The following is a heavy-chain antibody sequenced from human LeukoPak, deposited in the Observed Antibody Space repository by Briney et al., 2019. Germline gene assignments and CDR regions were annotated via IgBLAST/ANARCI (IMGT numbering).Heavy chain of an antibody. CDR1: GGSISSYY. V-gene: IGHV4-59*12. D-gene: IGHD3-10*01. J-gene: IGHJ5*02. CDR3: ARDMLGYYYGSGNYGSFDT. Sequence: PSETLSLTCTVSGGSISSYYWSWIRQPPGKGLEWIGYIYYNGGSANYNPSLRSRVTLSVETSKNEISLKLSSVTAADTAVYYCARDMLGYYYGSGNYGSFDTWGQGTLVTVSS. CDR2: IYYNGGSA.